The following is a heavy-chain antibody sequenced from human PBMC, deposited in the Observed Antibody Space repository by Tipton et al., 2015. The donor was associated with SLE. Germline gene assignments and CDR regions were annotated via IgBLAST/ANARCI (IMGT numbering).Heavy chain of an antibody. Sequence: TLSLTCTVSGASIRSHYWSWIRQPPGKGREWIGYVYYGGKTNYNPSLKSRVTISIDTSKSQFSLKLTSVTAADTAVYYCARDRSMVGAAGEAFDIWGQGTLVTVSS. J-gene: IGHJ3*02. V-gene: IGHV4-59*11. CDR3: ARDRSMVGAAGEAFDI. D-gene: IGHD1-26*01. CDR2: VYYGGKT. CDR1: GASIRSHY.